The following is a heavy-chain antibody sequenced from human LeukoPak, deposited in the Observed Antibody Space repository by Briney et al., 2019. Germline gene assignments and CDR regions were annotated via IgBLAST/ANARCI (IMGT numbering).Heavy chain of an antibody. Sequence: GGSLRLSCAASGFTFSSYSMNWVRQAPGKGLEWVSYISSSSSTIYYADSVKGRFTISRDNAKNSLYLQMNSLRAEDTAVYYCARRAIVVVTASMDVWGKGTTVTVSS. J-gene: IGHJ6*03. CDR3: ARRAIVVVTASMDV. CDR2: ISSSSSTI. CDR1: GFTFSSYS. D-gene: IGHD2-21*02. V-gene: IGHV3-48*04.